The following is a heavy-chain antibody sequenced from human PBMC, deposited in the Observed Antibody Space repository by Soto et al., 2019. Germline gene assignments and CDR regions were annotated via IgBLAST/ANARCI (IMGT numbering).Heavy chain of an antibody. D-gene: IGHD3-9*01. J-gene: IGHJ6*02. CDR3: TRRGNDILTGPLTFGLDV. CDR1: GFTFTDSA. V-gene: IGHV3-73*02. CDR2: VRSKSNSYAP. Sequence: EVQLVESGGGLVQPGGSLKVSCVASGFTFTDSAIHWVRQASGKGLEWVVHVRSKSNSYAPSYGASGKGSFTISRDYSKNTTYLEMSSLKIDDTAVYYCTRRGNDILTGPLTFGLDVWGQGTTVTVSS.